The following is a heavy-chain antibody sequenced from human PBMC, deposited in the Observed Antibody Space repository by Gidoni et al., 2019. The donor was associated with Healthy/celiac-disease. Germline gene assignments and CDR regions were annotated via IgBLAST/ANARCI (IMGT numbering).Heavy chain of an antibody. CDR3: AHRKEGYCSGGSCPRTAFDI. CDR2: IYWDDDK. J-gene: IGHJ3*02. D-gene: IGHD2-15*01. V-gene: IGHV2-5*02. Sequence: QITLKESGPTLVKPTQTLTLTCTFSGFSLSTSGVGVGWIRQPPGKALEWLALIYWDDDKRYSPSLKSRRTITKDTSKNQVVLTMTNMDPVDTATYYCAHRKEGYCSGGSCPRTAFDIWGQGTMVTVSS. CDR1: GFSLSTSGVG.